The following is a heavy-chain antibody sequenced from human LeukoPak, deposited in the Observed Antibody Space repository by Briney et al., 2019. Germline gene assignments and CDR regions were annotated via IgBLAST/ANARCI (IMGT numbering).Heavy chain of an antibody. D-gene: IGHD6-13*01. V-gene: IGHV3-7*03. CDR1: RFSFSSYA. Sequence: SGGSLRLSCAASRFSFSSYAMNWVRQAPGQGLEWVASIKEDGSEKHYVDSVKGRFTISRDNGKNSLYLQMNSLRAEDTAVYYCARDSGWWRFDFWGQGTLVTVSS. CDR3: ARDSGWWRFDF. CDR2: IKEDGSEK. J-gene: IGHJ4*02.